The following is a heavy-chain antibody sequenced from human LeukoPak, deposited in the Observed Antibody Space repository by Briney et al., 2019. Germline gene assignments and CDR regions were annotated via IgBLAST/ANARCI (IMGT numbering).Heavy chain of an antibody. CDR2: IYYSGST. Sequence: SETLSLTCTVSGGSISSGGYYWRWIRQHPGKGLEWIGYIYYSGSTYYNPSLKSRVTISVDTSKNQFSLTLSSVTAADTAVYCGARVRRRWLQFSRLDYWGQGTLVTVSS. V-gene: IGHV4-31*03. J-gene: IGHJ4*02. CDR1: GGSISSGGYY. CDR3: ARVRRRWLQFSRLDY. D-gene: IGHD5-24*01.